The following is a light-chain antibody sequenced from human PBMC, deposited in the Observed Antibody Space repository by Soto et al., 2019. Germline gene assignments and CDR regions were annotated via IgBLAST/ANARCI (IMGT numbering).Light chain of an antibody. Sequence: QTVVTQEPSFSVSPGGTVTLTCALSSGSVSTSYYPRWYQQTPGQAPRTLIYNTNSRSSGVPDRFSGSILGNKAALAITGAQADDESDYCSLLYMVSGMSVFGRGTKLTVL. CDR3: LLYMVSGMSV. CDR2: NTN. V-gene: IGLV8-61*01. J-gene: IGLJ3*02. CDR1: SGSVSTSYY.